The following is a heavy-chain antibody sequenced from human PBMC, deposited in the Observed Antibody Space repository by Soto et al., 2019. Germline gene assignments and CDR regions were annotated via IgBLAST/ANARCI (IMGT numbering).Heavy chain of an antibody. D-gene: IGHD3-16*02. CDR3: ARGTGYDYVWGSYRANYYCGLDV. Sequence: SSETLSLTCAFYGGSFSGYYWSWIRQPPGKGLEWIGEINHSGSSNYNPSLNSRVSISVDTSKNQFSLKLSSATAADTAVYYCARGTGYDYVWGSYRANYYCGLDVWGQGTTVTVSS. CDR1: GGSFSGYY. V-gene: IGHV4-34*01. CDR2: INHSGSS. J-gene: IGHJ6*02.